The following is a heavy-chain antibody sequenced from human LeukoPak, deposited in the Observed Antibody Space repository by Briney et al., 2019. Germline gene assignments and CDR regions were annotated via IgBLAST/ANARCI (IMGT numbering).Heavy chain of an antibody. CDR1: GGSSSHYY. CDR2: TTHDGRP. J-gene: IGHJ4*02. D-gene: IGHD4-17*01. Sequence: PSETLSLTCGVYGGSSSHYYWSWIRQPPGKGLEWIGETTHDGRPNYSPSLRGRATISKDTSKSQFSLKLRSVTAADTAVYYCAPIYGDYSDFDYWGQGALVTVSS. V-gene: IGHV4-34*01. CDR3: APIYGDYSDFDY.